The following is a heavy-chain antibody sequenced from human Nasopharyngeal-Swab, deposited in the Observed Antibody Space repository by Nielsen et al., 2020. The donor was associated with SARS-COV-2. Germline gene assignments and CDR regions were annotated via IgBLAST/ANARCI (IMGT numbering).Heavy chain of an antibody. CDR3: ARATNLITMIVVVIPGRGPLDY. CDR2: MNPNSGNT. D-gene: IGHD3-22*01. V-gene: IGHV1-8*01. Sequence: WVRQAPGQGLERMGWMNPNSGNTGYAQKFQGRVTMTRNTSISTAYMELSSLRSEDTAVYYCARATNLITMIVVVIPGRGPLDYWGQGTLVTVSS. J-gene: IGHJ4*02.